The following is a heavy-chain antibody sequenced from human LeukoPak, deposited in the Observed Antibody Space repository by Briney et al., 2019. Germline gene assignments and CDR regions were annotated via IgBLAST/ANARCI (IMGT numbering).Heavy chain of an antibody. CDR2: ISSSGSTI. J-gene: IGHJ6*03. D-gene: IGHD6-13*01. CDR3: ARGAAGTGDSYYYYYYMDV. V-gene: IGHV3-48*03. Sequence: PGGSLRLSCAASGFTFSGYEMNWVRQAPGKGLEWVSYISSSGSTIYYADSVKGRFTISRDNAKNSLYLQMNSLRAEDTAVYYCARGAAGTGDSYYYYYYMDVWGRGTTVTISS. CDR1: GFTFSGYE.